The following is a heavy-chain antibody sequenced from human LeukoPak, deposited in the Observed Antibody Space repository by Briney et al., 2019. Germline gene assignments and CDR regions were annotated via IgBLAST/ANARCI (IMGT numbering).Heavy chain of an antibody. CDR2: ISSSSYDT. Sequence: GGSLRLASAAYAFSFSDYYMSWFRRAPGQGLEWVSYISSSSYDTNYADSVKGRFTISRDNAKNSLFLQMNSLRAEDTAVYYCARETLVPGDYWGQGTLVTVSS. D-gene: IGHD2-8*02. J-gene: IGHJ4*02. CDR1: AFSFSDYY. V-gene: IGHV3-11*06. CDR3: ARETLVPGDY.